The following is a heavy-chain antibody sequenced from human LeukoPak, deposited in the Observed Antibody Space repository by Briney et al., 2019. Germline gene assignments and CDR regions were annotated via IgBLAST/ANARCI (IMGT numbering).Heavy chain of an antibody. CDR3: AKDSRGSDQPNYFDY. CDR2: ISSSSTYI. D-gene: IGHD1-26*01. CDR1: GFTFSSYS. J-gene: IGHJ4*02. Sequence: PGGSLRLSSAASGFTFSSYSMNWVRQTPGKGLEWVSSISSSSTYIYYADSVKGRFTISRDNAKNSLYLQMNSLRAEDTAVYYCAKDSRGSDQPNYFDYWGQGTLVTVSS. V-gene: IGHV3-21*01.